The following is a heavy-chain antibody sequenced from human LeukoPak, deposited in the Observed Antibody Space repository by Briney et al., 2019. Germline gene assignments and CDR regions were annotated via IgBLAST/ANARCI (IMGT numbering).Heavy chain of an antibody. D-gene: IGHD6-13*01. Sequence: GRSLRLSCAASGFTFSSYAMHWVRQAPGKGLEWVAVISYDGSNKYYADSVKGRFTISRDNSKNTLYLQMNSLRAEDTAVYYCARRREPYSSSWYDFDYWGQGTLVTVSS. CDR1: GFTFSSYA. V-gene: IGHV3-30-3*01. CDR2: ISYDGSNK. J-gene: IGHJ4*02. CDR3: ARRREPYSSSWYDFDY.